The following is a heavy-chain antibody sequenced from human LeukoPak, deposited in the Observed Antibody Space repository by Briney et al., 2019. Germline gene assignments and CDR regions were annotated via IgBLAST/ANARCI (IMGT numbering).Heavy chain of an antibody. D-gene: IGHD5-12*01. Sequence: EASVKVSCKASGGTFSSYAISWVRQAPGQGLEWMGGIIPIFGTANYAQKFQGRVTITADESTSTAYMELSSLRSEDTAVYYCASPATTSPFFDYWGQGTLVTVSS. CDR3: ASPATTSPFFDY. J-gene: IGHJ4*02. V-gene: IGHV1-69*01. CDR2: IIPIFGTA. CDR1: GGTFSSYA.